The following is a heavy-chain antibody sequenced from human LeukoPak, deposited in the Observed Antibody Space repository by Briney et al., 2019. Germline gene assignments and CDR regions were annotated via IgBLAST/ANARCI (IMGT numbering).Heavy chain of an antibody. V-gene: IGHV3-73*01. CDR3: TRGNYDSSGYYWCYFDY. Sequence: GGSLRLSCAASGFTFSGSAMHWGRHASGKGLEWGGRIRSKANSYATAYAASVKGRFNISRDDSKTTASLQMNSLKTEDTAVYYCTRGNYDSSGYYWCYFDYWGQGTLVTVSS. D-gene: IGHD3-22*01. CDR2: IRSKANSYAT. CDR1: GFTFSGSA. J-gene: IGHJ4*02.